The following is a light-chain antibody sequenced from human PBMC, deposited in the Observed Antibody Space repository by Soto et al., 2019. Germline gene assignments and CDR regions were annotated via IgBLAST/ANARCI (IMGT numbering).Light chain of an antibody. CDR2: GAS. Sequence: EIVMTQSPATLSVSPGGRATLSCRASQSISDTLAWYQQKPGQAPRLLIHGASTRAPGFPARFSGSGSGTDFTLTISSLQSEDFAVYYCQQYDNWPWTCGQGTKG. V-gene: IGKV3-15*01. J-gene: IGKJ1*01. CDR3: QQYDNWPWT. CDR1: QSISDT.